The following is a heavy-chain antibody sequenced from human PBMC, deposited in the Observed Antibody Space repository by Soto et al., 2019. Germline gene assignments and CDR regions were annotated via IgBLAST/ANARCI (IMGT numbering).Heavy chain of an antibody. CDR2: IQYSGST. V-gene: IGHV4-34*01. D-gene: IGHD6-19*01. Sequence: QVQLQQWGAGLLKPSETLSLTCAVYGESLSGYFWSWIRQPPGKGLEWIGQIQYSGSTDYNSSLKSRVTISVDTSKNQFSLRLSSVTAADTAVYYCARGVQWQTYWYFDLWGRGTLATVSS. CDR1: GESLSGYF. CDR3: ARGVQWQTYWYFDL. J-gene: IGHJ2*01.